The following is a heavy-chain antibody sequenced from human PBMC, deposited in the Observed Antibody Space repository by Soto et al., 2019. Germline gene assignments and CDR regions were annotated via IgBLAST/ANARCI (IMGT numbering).Heavy chain of an antibody. V-gene: IGHV3-21*01. J-gene: IGHJ4*02. CDR3: ASIAAAASTNFDY. CDR1: GFTFSSYS. CDR2: ISSSSSYI. Sequence: PGGSLRLSCAASGFTFSSYSVNWVRQAPGKGLEWVSSISSSSSYIYYADSVKGRFTISRDNAKNSLYLQMNSLRAEDTAVYYCASIAAAASTNFDYWGQGTLVTVSS. D-gene: IGHD6-13*01.